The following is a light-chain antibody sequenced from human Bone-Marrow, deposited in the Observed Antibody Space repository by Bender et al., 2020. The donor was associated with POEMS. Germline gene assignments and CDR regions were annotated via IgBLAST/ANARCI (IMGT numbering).Light chain of an antibody. CDR1: SSDIGGYNY. CDR2: EVI. Sequence: QSALTQPPSASGSPGQSVTISCTGTSSDIGGYNYVSWYQHHPGKAPKLMIYEVINRPSGISSRFSGSKSGNTASLIISGLQADDEADYYCGSYTRTSTYVFGTGTKVTVL. V-gene: IGLV2-14*01. CDR3: GSYTRTSTYV. J-gene: IGLJ1*01.